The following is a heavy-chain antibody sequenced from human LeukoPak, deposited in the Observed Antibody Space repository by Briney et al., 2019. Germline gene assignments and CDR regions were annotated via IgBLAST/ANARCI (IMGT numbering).Heavy chain of an antibody. CDR1: GGSISGYY. D-gene: IGHD3-22*01. V-gene: IGHV4-34*01. CDR3: ARGGVYDSSGLYYFDY. J-gene: IGHJ4*02. Sequence: SETLSLTCTVSGGSISGYYWSWIRQPPGKGLEWIGEINHSGSTNYNPSLKSRVTISVDTSKNQFSLKLSSVTAADTAVYYCARGGVYDSSGLYYFDYWGQGTLVTVSS. CDR2: INHSGST.